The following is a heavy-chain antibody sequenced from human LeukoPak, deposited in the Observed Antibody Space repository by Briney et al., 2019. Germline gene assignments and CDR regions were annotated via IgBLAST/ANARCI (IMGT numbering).Heavy chain of an antibody. J-gene: IGHJ4*02. CDR1: GFSFSDYS. CDR2: ISTSSGTI. Sequence: GGSLRLSCAASGFSFSDYSMNWVRLAPGKGLEWVSYISTSSGTISYAGSVKGRFTISRDDAKSSLYLQMNSLRDEDTAVYYCARDRDWGFDYWGQGTLVTVSS. D-gene: IGHD7-27*01. V-gene: IGHV3-48*02. CDR3: ARDRDWGFDY.